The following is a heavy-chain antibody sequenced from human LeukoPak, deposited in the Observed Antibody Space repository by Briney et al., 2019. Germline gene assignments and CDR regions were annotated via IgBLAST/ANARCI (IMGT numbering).Heavy chain of an antibody. CDR1: GGSFSGYY. D-gene: IGHD3-22*01. Sequence: SETLSLTCAVSGGSFSGYYWSWIRQPPGKGLEWIGEINHSGSTNYNPSLKSRVTISVDTSKNQFSLKLSSVTAADTAVYYCASTPRYYYDSSGYPDYWGQGTLVTVSS. CDR2: INHSGST. J-gene: IGHJ4*02. V-gene: IGHV4-34*01. CDR3: ASTPRYYYDSSGYPDY.